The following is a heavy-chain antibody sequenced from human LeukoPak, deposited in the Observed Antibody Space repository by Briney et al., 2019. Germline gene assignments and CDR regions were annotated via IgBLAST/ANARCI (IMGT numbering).Heavy chain of an antibody. CDR1: GFKFSDHY. CDR2: SRNKASSYTT. J-gene: IGHJ5*02. V-gene: IGHV3-72*01. Sequence: GGSQRLSCAASGFKFSDHYIDWVRQAPGKGLEWVGRSRNKASSYTTEYAASVEGRFTISRDVSESSLYLQMNSLRAEDTAVYYCAKDRLGGTSLDNWFDPWGQGTLVTVSS. CDR3: AKDRLGGTSLDNWFDP. D-gene: IGHD1-26*01.